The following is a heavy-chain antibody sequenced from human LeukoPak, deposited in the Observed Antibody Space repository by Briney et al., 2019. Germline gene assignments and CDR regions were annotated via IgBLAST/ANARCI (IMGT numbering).Heavy chain of an antibody. CDR1: GYSFTSYG. CDR2: ISAYDGGT. V-gene: IGHV1-18*01. Sequence: ASVKVSCKASGYSFTSYGFSWVRQAPGQGLEWLGWISAYDGGTNYEQKFQGRLTMTTETSTTTAYMELRSLRSDDTAVYYCARLARYHLLEASDIWGQGTMGTVSS. D-gene: IGHD1-14*01. J-gene: IGHJ3*02. CDR3: ARLARYHLLEASDI.